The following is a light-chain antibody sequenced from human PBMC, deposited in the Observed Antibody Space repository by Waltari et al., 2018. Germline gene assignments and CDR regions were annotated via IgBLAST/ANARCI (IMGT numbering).Light chain of an antibody. CDR3: QQSYSTLVT. CDR1: QSISSS. Sequence: DIHMTQSPSSLSASVGDRVTIPCRASQSISSSLNWYQQKPGKAPKLLIYAASSLQSGVPSRFSGSGSGTDFTLTITSLQPEDVATYYCQQSYSTLVTFGPGTKVDIK. CDR2: AAS. J-gene: IGKJ3*01. V-gene: IGKV1-39*01.